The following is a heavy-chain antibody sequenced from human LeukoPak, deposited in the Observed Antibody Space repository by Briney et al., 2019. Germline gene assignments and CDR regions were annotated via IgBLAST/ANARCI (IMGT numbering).Heavy chain of an antibody. CDR2: ISAYNGNT. Sequence: GASVKVSCKASGYSFIDYYMHWVRQAPGQGLEWMGWISAYNGNTNYAQKLQGRVTMTTDTSTSTAYMELRSLRSDDTAVYYCAKDERNWNYNLASQTYDWGQGTLVTVSS. CDR3: AKDERNWNYNLASQTYD. V-gene: IGHV1-18*04. J-gene: IGHJ4*02. D-gene: IGHD1-7*01. CDR1: GYSFIDYY.